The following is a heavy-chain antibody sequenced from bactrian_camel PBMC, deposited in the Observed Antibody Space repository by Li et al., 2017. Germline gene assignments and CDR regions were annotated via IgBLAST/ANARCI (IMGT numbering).Heavy chain of an antibody. V-gene: IGHV3S40*01. Sequence: DVQLVESGGGSVQAGGSLRLSCVASVDTIGRYCLGWFRQASNKEREGVAVLVLSDGSKTYYANSVKGRFTISQDSAKNTVNLQMNSLKPEDSAMYYCAIGRCGSWWSGSDNVWGQGTQVTVS. D-gene: IGHD6*01. J-gene: IGHJ4*01. CDR3: AIGRCGSWWSGSDNV. CDR2: LVLSDGSKT. CDR1: VDTIGRYC.